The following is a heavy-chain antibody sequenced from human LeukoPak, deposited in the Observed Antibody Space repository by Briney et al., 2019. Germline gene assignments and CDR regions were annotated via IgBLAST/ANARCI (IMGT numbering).Heavy chain of an antibody. CDR1: GFTFSSYW. Sequence: PGGSLRLSCAAPGFTFSSYWMHWVRQAPGKGLVWVSRINSDGSSTSYADSVKGRFTISRDNAKNTLYLQMNSLRAEDTAVYYCARGAGRDGFNKNAFDIWGQGTMVTVSS. CDR3: ARGAGRDGFNKNAFDI. D-gene: IGHD5-24*01. CDR2: INSDGSST. J-gene: IGHJ3*02. V-gene: IGHV3-74*01.